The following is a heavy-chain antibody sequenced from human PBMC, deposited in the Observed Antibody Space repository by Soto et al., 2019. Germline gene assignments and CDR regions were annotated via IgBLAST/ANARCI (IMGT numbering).Heavy chain of an antibody. D-gene: IGHD3-16*02. V-gene: IGHV4-59*01. CDR1: GGSISSYY. Sequence: SPTLSLTCTVSGGSISSYYWSWIRQPPGKGLEWIGYIYYSGSTNYNPSLKSRVTISVDTSKNQFSLKLSSVTAADTAVYYCARDQRYDYVWGSYRRSNYYGMDVWGQGTTVTVSS. CDR2: IYYSGST. CDR3: ARDQRYDYVWGSYRRSNYYGMDV. J-gene: IGHJ6*02.